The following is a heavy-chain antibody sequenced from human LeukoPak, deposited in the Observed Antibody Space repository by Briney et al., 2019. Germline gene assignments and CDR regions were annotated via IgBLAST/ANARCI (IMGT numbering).Heavy chain of an antibody. J-gene: IGHJ4*02. D-gene: IGHD6-13*01. CDR1: GFTFSSYW. CDR2: IKQDGSEK. Sequence: GGSLRLSRAASGFTFSSYWMSWVRQAPGKGLEWVANIKQDGSEKYYVDSVKGRFTISRDNAKNSLYLQMNSLRAEDTAVYYCARWPKQQLDNYFDYWGQGTLVTVSS. V-gene: IGHV3-7*01. CDR3: ARWPKQQLDNYFDY.